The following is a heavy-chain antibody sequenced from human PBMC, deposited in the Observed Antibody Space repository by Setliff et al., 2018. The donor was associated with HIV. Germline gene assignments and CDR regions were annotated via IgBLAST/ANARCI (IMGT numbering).Heavy chain of an antibody. CDR1: GGSITPHY. J-gene: IGHJ5*02. CDR2: IYYSGST. D-gene: IGHD6-19*01. Sequence: PSETLSLTCTASGGSITPHYWSWIRQPPGKGLEWIGLIYYSGSTNYSPSLKSRVTISVDSSKNQFSLKLTSVTAADAAIYYCARQFPPYHSGAHYSDLWSQGTLVTVSS. CDR3: ARQFPPYHSGAHYSDL. V-gene: IGHV4-59*11.